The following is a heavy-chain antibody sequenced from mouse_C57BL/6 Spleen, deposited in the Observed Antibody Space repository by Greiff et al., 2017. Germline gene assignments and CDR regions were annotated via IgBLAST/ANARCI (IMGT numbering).Heavy chain of an antibody. CDR1: GFSLTSYG. Sequence: VKLMESGPGLVQPSQSLSITCTVSGFSLTSYGVHWVRQSPGKGLEWLGVIWSGGSTDYNAAFISRLSISKDNSKSQVFFKMNSLQADDTAIYYCARKGVTAQVPFAYWGQGTLVTVSA. J-gene: IGHJ3*01. D-gene: IGHD3-2*02. CDR2: IWSGGST. CDR3: ARKGVTAQVPFAY. V-gene: IGHV2-2*01.